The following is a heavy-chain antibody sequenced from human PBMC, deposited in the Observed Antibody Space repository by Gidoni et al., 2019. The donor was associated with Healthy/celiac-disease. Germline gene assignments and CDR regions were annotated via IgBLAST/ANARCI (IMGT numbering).Heavy chain of an antibody. J-gene: IGHJ4*02. CDR3: ARSRTVIAVAGNFDY. D-gene: IGHD6-19*01. CDR2: ISHSGST. Sequence: QVQLQQWGAGLLKPSETLSLTCAVYGGSFSGYYWSWIRQPPGKGLEWIGEISHSGSTNYNPSLKSRVTISVDTSKNQFSLKLSSVTAADTAVYYCARSRTVIAVAGNFDYWGQGTLVTVSS. V-gene: IGHV4-34*01. CDR1: GGSFSGYY.